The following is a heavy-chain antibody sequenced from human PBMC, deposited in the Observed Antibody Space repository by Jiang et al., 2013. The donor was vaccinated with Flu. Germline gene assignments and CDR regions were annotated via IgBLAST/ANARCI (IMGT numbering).Heavy chain of an antibody. J-gene: IGHJ4*02. CDR2: IRFDGSTT. V-gene: IGHV3-30*02. CDR1: GFTFSSYA. Sequence: VQLVESGGGVVQPGGSLRLSCAASGFTFSSYAMHWVRQAPGKGLEWVAFIRFDGSTTYYTDSVKGRFTVSRDNSKNTLFLQMNTLRTEDTAVYYCAKEWDNSSWEPFAHWGQGTVVTVSS. CDR3: AKEWDNSSWEPFAH. D-gene: IGHD6-13*01.